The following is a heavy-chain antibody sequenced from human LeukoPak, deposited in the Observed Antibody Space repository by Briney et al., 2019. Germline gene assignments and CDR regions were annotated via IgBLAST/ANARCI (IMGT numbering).Heavy chain of an antibody. D-gene: IGHD6-13*01. CDR3: ARTQQLTLDY. Sequence: PGGSLRLSCAASRFTFSSYGMHWVRQAPGKGLEWVAFIRYDGSNKYYADSVKGRFTISRDNSKNTLYLQMNSLRAEDTAVYYCARTQQLTLDYWGQGTLVTVSS. CDR2: IRYDGSNK. V-gene: IGHV3-30*02. J-gene: IGHJ4*02. CDR1: RFTFSSYG.